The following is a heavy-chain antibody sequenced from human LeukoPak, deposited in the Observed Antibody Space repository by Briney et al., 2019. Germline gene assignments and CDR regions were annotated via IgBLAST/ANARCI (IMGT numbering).Heavy chain of an antibody. CDR1: GGSISSGDYY. Sequence: SETLSLTCTVSGGSISSGDYYWSWIRQPPGKCLEWIGYIYYSGSTYYNPSLKSRVTISVDTSKNQFSLKLSSVTAADTAVYYCARDPSTVTTPDYWGQGTLVTVSS. J-gene: IGHJ4*02. CDR3: ARDPSTVTTPDY. CDR2: IYYSGST. V-gene: IGHV4-30-4*08. D-gene: IGHD4-17*01.